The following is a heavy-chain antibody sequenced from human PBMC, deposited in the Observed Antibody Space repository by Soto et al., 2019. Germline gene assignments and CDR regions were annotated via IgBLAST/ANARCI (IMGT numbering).Heavy chain of an antibody. Sequence: QVQLVQSGAEVKKPGASVRVSCKTSGYTFSSYGITWVRQAPGQGLEWMGWISGYNGNTEYAQSLQGRVNMTIDTSTSTAYMDLTSLRSEDTAIYYCARVYGSGSYSPGQYWGQGTLVNVSS. CDR1: GYTFSSYG. D-gene: IGHD3-10*01. J-gene: IGHJ4*02. CDR2: ISGYNGNT. V-gene: IGHV1-18*01. CDR3: ARVYGSGSYSPGQY.